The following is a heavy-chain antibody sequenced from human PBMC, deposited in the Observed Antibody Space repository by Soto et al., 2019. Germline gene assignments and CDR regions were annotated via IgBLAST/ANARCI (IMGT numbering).Heavy chain of an antibody. V-gene: IGHV4-59*12. CDR1: GGSISSYY. CDR3: ARRGYCTNGVCYYGMDV. CDR2: TSHDGVT. Sequence: PSATLSLTCTVSGGSISSYYWSWIRQSPGKGLEWIGETSHDGVTNYNPSLKSRVTISVDKSKNQFSLKLSSVTAADTAVYYCARRGYCTNGVCYYGMDVWGQGTTVTVSS. D-gene: IGHD2-8*01. J-gene: IGHJ6*02.